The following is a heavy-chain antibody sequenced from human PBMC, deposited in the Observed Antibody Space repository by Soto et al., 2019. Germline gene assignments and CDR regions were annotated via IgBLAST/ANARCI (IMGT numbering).Heavy chain of an antibody. V-gene: IGHV4-31*03. J-gene: IGHJ4*02. CDR1: GGSISSGGYY. CDR3: ARVGSVVRGVILAPQSYFDY. D-gene: IGHD3-10*01. CDR2: IYYSGST. Sequence: LSLTCTVSGGSISSGGYYWSWIRQHPGKGLEWIGYIYYSGSTYYNPSLKSRVTISVDTSKNQFSLKLSSVTAADTAVYYCARVGSVVRGVILAPQSYFDYWGQGTLVTVSS.